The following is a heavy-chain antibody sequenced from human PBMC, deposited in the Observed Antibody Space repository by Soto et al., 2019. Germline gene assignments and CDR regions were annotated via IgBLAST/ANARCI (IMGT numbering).Heavy chain of an antibody. CDR3: SRVDWSGGSCYWGSGTVSDC. J-gene: IGHJ4*02. V-gene: IGHV3-30-3*01. D-gene: IGHD2-15*01. Sequence: QVQLVESGGGVVQPGRSLRLSCAASGFTFSSYAMHWVRQAPGKGLEWVAVISYDGSNKYYADSVQGRFTISRDNSKNTLDRRMSGVRAEDTAVDYCSRVDWSGGSCYWGSGTVSDCWGQGTLVTVSS. CDR2: ISYDGSNK. CDR1: GFTFSSYA.